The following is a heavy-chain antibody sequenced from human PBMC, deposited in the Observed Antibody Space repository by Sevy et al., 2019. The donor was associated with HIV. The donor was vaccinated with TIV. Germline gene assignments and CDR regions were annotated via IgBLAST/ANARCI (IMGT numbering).Heavy chain of an antibody. CDR1: GFTFSSYA. V-gene: IGHV3-23*01. Sequence: GGSLRLSCAASGFTFSSYAMSWVRQAPGKGLEWVSAISGSGGSTYYADSVKGRFTISRDNSKNTLYLQMNSLRAEDTAVYYCAQSTVTTRSRYYYYGMDVWGQGTTVTVSS. J-gene: IGHJ6*02. CDR3: AQSTVTTRSRYYYYGMDV. D-gene: IGHD4-17*01. CDR2: ISGSGGST.